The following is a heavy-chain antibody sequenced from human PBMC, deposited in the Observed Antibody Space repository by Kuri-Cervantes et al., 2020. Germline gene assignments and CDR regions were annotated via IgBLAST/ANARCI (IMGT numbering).Heavy chain of an antibody. CDR2: INHSGST. CDR1: GGSFSDYY. Sequence: SETLSLTCAVYGGSFSDYYWSWIRQPPGKGLEWIGEINHSGSTYYNPSLKSRVTISVDTSKNQSSLKLSSVTAADTAVYYCATHYELVDIVATTGFDYWGQGTLVTVSS. V-gene: IGHV4-34*01. CDR3: ATHYELVDIVATTGFDY. J-gene: IGHJ4*02. D-gene: IGHD5-12*01.